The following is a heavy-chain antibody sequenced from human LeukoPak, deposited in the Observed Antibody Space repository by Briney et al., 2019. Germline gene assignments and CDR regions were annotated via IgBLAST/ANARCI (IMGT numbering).Heavy chain of an antibody. CDR3: ARDFSGSFDY. D-gene: IGHD1-26*01. CDR1: GFTFSSYA. CDR2: IAGGGST. J-gene: IGHJ4*02. Sequence: GGSLRLSCAASGFTFSSYAMSWVRQAPGKGLEWVSGIAGGGSTYYSDSVKGRFTISRDNTKNSLYLQMNSLRAEDTAVYYCARDFSGSFDYWGQGTLVTVSS. V-gene: IGHV3-23*01.